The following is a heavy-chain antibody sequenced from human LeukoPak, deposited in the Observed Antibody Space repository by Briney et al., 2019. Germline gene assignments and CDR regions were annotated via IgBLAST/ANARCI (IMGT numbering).Heavy chain of an antibody. J-gene: IGHJ4*02. CDR3: ARDRRGPWSGYLVY. CDR2: IKQDGSEK. Sequence: GGSLRLSCAASGFTFSSYWMSWVRQAPGKGLEWVANIKQDGSEKYYVDSVKGRFTISRDNAKNSLYLQMNSLRAEDTAVYYCARDRRGPWSGYLVYWGQGTLVTVS. D-gene: IGHD3-3*01. V-gene: IGHV3-7*01. CDR1: GFTFSSYW.